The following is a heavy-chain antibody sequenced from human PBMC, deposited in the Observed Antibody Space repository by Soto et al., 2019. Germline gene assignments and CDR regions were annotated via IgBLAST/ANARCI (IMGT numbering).Heavy chain of an antibody. CDR2: IWYDGFNK. CDR1: GFTFSSYG. Sequence: HPGGSLRLSCAASGFTFSSYGMHWVRQAPGKGLEWVAVIWYDGFNKYYADSVKGRFTISRDNAKNSLYLQMNSLRDEDTAVYYCAREGGSPNWFDPWGQG. V-gene: IGHV3-33*01. CDR3: AREGGSPNWFDP. J-gene: IGHJ5*02. D-gene: IGHD1-26*01.